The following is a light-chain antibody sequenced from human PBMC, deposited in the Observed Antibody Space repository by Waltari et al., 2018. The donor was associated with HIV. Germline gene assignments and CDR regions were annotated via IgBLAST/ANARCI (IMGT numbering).Light chain of an antibody. CDR1: QSVSDY. J-gene: IGKJ5*01. CDR2: DAN. V-gene: IGKV3-11*01. Sequence: EIVLTQFPATLSLSPGERATLSCRASQSVSDYLAWYQQKPGQAPRLLIYDANNRATGIPARFSGSGSGTDFTLTISSLEPEDFAVYYCQHRSNWPPITFGQGTRLEIK. CDR3: QHRSNWPPIT.